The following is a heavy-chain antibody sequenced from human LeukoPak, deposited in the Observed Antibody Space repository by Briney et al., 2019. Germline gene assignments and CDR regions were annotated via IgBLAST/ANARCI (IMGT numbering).Heavy chain of an antibody. Sequence: PGGSLRLSCAASGFTFSSYAMSWVRQAPGKGLEWVSAISGSGGSTYYADSVKGRFTISRDNSKNTLYLQMNSLRAEDTAVYYCARDKWFGELSDTYYYYGMDVWGQGTTVTVSS. CDR2: ISGSGGST. CDR1: GFTFSSYA. J-gene: IGHJ6*02. D-gene: IGHD3-10*01. V-gene: IGHV3-23*01. CDR3: ARDKWFGELSDTYYYYGMDV.